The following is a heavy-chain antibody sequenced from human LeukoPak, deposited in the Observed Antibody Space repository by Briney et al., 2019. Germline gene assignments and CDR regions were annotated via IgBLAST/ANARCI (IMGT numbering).Heavy chain of an antibody. CDR1: GYTFISYG. CDR3: TREATGYSWFDP. Sequence: ASVKVSCKASGYTFISYGISWVRQAPGQGLEWMGWISGYNGNTNYAQKFQGRVTMTTDTSTNTAYMELRSLRSDDTAVYYCTREATGYSWFDPWGQGTLVTVSS. J-gene: IGHJ5*02. CDR2: ISGYNGNT. D-gene: IGHD3-9*01. V-gene: IGHV1-18*01.